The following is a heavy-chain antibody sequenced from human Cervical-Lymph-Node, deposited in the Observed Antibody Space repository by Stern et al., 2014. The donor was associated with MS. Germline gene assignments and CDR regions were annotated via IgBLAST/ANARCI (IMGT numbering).Heavy chain of an antibody. D-gene: IGHD3-22*01. V-gene: IGHV3-30-3*01. Sequence: VQLVESGGGVVQPGRSLRLSCAASGFNFITYSMYWVRQAPGKGLKWVAVILHDGSNEYYADSVKGRFTISRDNSKNTVSLQMNSLRVEDTAVYYCAREPYNYDGDGYLDHWGQGTLVTVSS. CDR3: AREPYNYDGDGYLDH. CDR2: ILHDGSNE. J-gene: IGHJ4*02. CDR1: GFNFITYS.